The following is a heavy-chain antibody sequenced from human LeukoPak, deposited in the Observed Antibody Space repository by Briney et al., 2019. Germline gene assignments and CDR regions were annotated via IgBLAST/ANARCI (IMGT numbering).Heavy chain of an antibody. CDR3: GRDVGYGMDV. CDR1: GGSFSGYY. V-gene: IGHV4-34*01. CDR2: INHSGST. J-gene: IGHJ6*02. D-gene: IGHD3-10*02. Sequence: SETLSLTCAVYGGSFSGYYWSWIRQPPGKGLEWIGEINHSGSTNYNPSLKSRVTISVDTSKNQFSLKLSSVTAADTAVYYCGRDVGYGMDVWGQGTTVTVSS.